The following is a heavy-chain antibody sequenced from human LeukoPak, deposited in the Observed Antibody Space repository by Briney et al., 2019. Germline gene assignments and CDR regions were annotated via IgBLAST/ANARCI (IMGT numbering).Heavy chain of an antibody. Sequence: PSETLSLTCTVSGYSISSGYYWGWIRQPPGKGLEWIGSIYHSGSTYYNPSLKSRVTISVDTSKNQFSLKLSSVTAADTAVYYCARVLQLWSLHDAFDIWGQGTMVTVSS. CDR3: ARVLQLWSLHDAFDI. CDR2: IYHSGST. V-gene: IGHV4-38-2*02. CDR1: GYSISSGYY. J-gene: IGHJ3*02. D-gene: IGHD5-18*01.